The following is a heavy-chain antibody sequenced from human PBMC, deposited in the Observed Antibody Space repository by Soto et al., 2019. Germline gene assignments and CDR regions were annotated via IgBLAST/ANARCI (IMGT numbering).Heavy chain of an antibody. D-gene: IGHD1-7*01. V-gene: IGHV1-2*02. J-gene: IGHJ3*01. CDR3: ARERHLNSPSDAFDL. CDR2: MNPNSGGS. CDR1: GYNFIAQN. Sequence: QVHLVQSGAEVKKPGASVKVSCMASGYNFIAQNIHWVRQAPGLGLKWMGKMNPNSGGSDYAQEFQGRVTMTRDTSISTVYMKLTSLKSDDTAVYYCARERHLNSPSDAFDLWGQGTMVIVSS.